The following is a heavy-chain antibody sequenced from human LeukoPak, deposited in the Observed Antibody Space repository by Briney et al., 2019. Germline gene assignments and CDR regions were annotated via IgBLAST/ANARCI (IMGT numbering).Heavy chain of an antibody. J-gene: IGHJ4*02. D-gene: IGHD3-22*01. CDR3: ARANYYDSSDYYGY. Sequence: PGGSLRLSCAASGFTVSSDYMTWVRQAPGKGLEWLSVIYSGGSTYYADSVKGRFTISRDNSKNTLYLQMNSLRAEDTAVFYCARANYYDSSDYYGYWGQGTLVTVSS. V-gene: IGHV3-53*01. CDR2: IYSGGST. CDR1: GFTVSSDY.